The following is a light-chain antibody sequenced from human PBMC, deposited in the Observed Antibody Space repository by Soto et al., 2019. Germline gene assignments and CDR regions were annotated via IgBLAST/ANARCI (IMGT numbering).Light chain of an antibody. CDR2: DAS. Sequence: DIQMTQSPSTLSASVGDRVTITCRASRSINNWLAWYQQKPGKAPKLLLYDASSLESGVPSRFSGSGAGTEFTLPISSLQPDDFATYYCQQYNSYSLFTFGPGTKVDI. CDR3: QQYNSYSLFT. CDR1: RSINNW. V-gene: IGKV1-5*01. J-gene: IGKJ3*01.